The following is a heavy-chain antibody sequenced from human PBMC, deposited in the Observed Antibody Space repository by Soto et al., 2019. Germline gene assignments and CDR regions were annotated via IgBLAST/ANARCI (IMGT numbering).Heavy chain of an antibody. Sequence: GGSLRLSCATSGFTFSSYAMGWVRQAAEKGLEWVASISNNGDTAYYADSVKGRFTISRGNSENTLYLQMNGLRADDTALYFCAKSRVFIGAIVTLLDSWGQGTQVTVSS. CDR1: GFTFSSYA. CDR2: ISNNGDTA. D-gene: IGHD3-16*02. CDR3: AKSRVFIGAIVTLLDS. J-gene: IGHJ4*02. V-gene: IGHV3-23*01.